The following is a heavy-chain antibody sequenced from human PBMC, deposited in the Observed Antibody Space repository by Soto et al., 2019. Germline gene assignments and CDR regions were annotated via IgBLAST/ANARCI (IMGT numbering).Heavy chain of an antibody. Sequence: HVTLKESGPVLVKPTETLTLTCTVSGFSLSNGKVGVSWIRQPPGKALEWLAHIFSNDEKSSRTSLKGRLPISEDTSKSQVVLTMPNVDPVDTATYYCARILFGRSVAGGYFYTDVWGTGTTVTVSS. CDR3: ARILFGRSVAGGYFYTDV. CDR1: GFSLSNGKVG. D-gene: IGHD6-19*01. CDR2: IFSNDEK. V-gene: IGHV2-26*01. J-gene: IGHJ6*03.